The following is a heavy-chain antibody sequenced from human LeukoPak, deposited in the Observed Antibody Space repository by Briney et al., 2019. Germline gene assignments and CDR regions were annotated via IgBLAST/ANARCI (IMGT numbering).Heavy chain of an antibody. CDR1: GGSLSRYF. Sequence: SETLSLTCTVSGGSLSRYFWSCIRQPPGKGLEWIGYIYYSGSTNYNLSLKSRVTISVDTTKNQFSLKLSSVTAADTAVYYCARVNGFDWLVIDYWGQGTLVTVSS. D-gene: IGHD3-9*01. J-gene: IGHJ4*02. CDR2: IYYSGST. V-gene: IGHV4-59*01. CDR3: ARVNGFDWLVIDY.